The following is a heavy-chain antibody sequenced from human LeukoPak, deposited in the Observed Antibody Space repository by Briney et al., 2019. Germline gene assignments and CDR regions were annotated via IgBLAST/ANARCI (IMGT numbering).Heavy chain of an antibody. D-gene: IGHD1-26*01. J-gene: IGHJ5*02. CDR2: ISASGAI. V-gene: IGHV4-4*07. Sequence: SETLSLTCTVSGASITTQFWNWIRQPAGEGLEFVGLISASGAINFNPSLKSRVTMSIDTSKNQFSLKLTSMTAADTAVYYCMSALGTWGQGTLVTVSS. CDR3: MSALGT. CDR1: GASITTQF.